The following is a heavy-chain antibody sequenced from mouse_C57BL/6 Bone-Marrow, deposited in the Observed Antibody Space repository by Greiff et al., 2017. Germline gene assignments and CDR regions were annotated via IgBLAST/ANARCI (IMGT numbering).Heavy chain of an antibody. CDR3: AREGGDFDV. J-gene: IGHJ1*03. CDR1: GYTFTDYY. CDR2: INPNNGGT. V-gene: IGHV1-26*01. Sequence: EVQLQQSGPELVKPGASVKISCKASGYTFTDYYMNWVKQSHGKSLEWIGDINPNNGGTSYNQKFKGKATLTVDKSSSTAYMELRSLTSEYSAVYYCAREGGDFDVWGTGTTVTVSS.